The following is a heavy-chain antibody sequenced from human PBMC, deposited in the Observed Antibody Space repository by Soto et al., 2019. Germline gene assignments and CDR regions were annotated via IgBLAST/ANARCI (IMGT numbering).Heavy chain of an antibody. CDR3: ARDIRYSSGWAFDY. CDR2: IYSGGST. Sequence: GGSLRLSCAASGFTVSSNYMSWVRQAPGKGLEWVPVIYSGGSTYYADSVKGRFTISRDNSKNTLYLQMNSLRAEDTAVYYCARDIRYSSGWAFDYWGQGTLVTVSS. D-gene: IGHD6-19*01. V-gene: IGHV3-53*01. J-gene: IGHJ4*02. CDR1: GFTVSSNY.